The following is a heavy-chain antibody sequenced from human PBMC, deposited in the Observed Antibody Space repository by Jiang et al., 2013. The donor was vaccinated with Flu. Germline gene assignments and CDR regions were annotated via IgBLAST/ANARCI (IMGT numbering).Heavy chain of an antibody. D-gene: IGHD5-18*01. CDR1: FSSYA. CDR2: ISYDGSNK. Sequence: FSSYAMHWVRQAPGKGLEWVAVISYDGSNKYYADSVKGRFTISRDNSKNTLYLQMNSLRAEDTAVYYCARGGGYSYGYDAIGDAFDIWGQGTMVTVSS. CDR3: ARGGGYSYGYDAIGDAFDI. J-gene: IGHJ3*02. V-gene: IGHV3-30-3*01.